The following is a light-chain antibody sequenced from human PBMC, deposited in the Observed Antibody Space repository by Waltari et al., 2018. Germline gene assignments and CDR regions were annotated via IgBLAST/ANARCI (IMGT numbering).Light chain of an antibody. CDR1: QDISKN. Sequence: DIQMTQSPSSLFASVGDRVTITCQASQDISKNLHWFQQKPGKAPNLLIYGASSLHTGVPSRFSGSKTGTHITFPISSLQPEDIATYYCLQYHTFPLTFSGGTKVEIK. CDR3: LQYHTFPLT. V-gene: IGKV1-33*01. J-gene: IGKJ4*01. CDR2: GAS.